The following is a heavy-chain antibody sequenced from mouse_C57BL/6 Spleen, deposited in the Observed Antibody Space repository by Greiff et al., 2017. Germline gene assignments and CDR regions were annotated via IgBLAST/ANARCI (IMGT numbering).Heavy chain of an antibody. CDR3: ARSGYYGYFDV. V-gene: IGHV5-16*01. Sequence: DVQLVESEGGLVQPGSSMKLSCTASGFTFSDYYMAWVRQVPEKGLEWVANINYDGSSTYYLDSLKSRFIISRDNAKNILYLQMSSLKSEDTATYYCARSGYYGYFDVWGTGTTVTVSS. D-gene: IGHD1-3*01. CDR1: GFTFSDYY. CDR2: INYDGSST. J-gene: IGHJ1*03.